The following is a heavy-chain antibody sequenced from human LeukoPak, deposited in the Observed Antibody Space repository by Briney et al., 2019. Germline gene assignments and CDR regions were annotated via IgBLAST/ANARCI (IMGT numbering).Heavy chain of an antibody. CDR2: ISGSGGST. CDR3: VRLVQRNRGLWVVTLAGYFDY. V-gene: IGHV3-23*01. J-gene: IGHJ4*02. CDR1: GFTFSTYA. D-gene: IGHD2-21*02. Sequence: GGSLRLSCAASGFTFSTYAVSWVRQTPGKGLEWVSAISGSGGSTYYADSVKGRFTIFRDNAKNSLYLQMNSLRAEDTAVYYCVRLVQRNRGLWVVTLAGYFDYWGQGTLVTVSS.